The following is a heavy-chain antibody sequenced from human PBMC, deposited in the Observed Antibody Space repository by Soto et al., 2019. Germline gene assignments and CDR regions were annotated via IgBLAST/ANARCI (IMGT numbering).Heavy chain of an antibody. J-gene: IGHJ6*03. D-gene: IGHD6-13*01. CDR2: ISSSSSTI. V-gene: IGHV3-48*01. CDR1: GFTFSSYS. CDR3: ARLSSSWMDYYYYYTEV. Sequence: EVQLVESGGGLVQPGGSLRLSCAASGFTFSSYSMNWVRQAPGKGLEWVSYISSSSSTIYYADSVKGRFTISRDNAKNSLYLQMNRLRAEDKAVYYCARLSSSWMDYYYYYTEVWGKGTTVTVSS.